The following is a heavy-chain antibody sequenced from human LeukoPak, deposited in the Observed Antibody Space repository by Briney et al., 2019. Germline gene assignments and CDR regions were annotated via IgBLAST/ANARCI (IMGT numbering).Heavy chain of an antibody. CDR2: INHSGST. CDR3: AKAYSGTYPYYFDY. CDR1: GGSFSGYY. J-gene: IGHJ4*02. Sequence: PSETLSLTCAVYGGSFSGYYWSWIRQPPGKGLEWIGEINHSGSTNYNPSLKSRVTISVDTSKNQFSLKLSSVTAADTAVYYCAKAYSGTYPYYFDYWGQGTLVTVSS. V-gene: IGHV4-34*01. D-gene: IGHD1-26*01.